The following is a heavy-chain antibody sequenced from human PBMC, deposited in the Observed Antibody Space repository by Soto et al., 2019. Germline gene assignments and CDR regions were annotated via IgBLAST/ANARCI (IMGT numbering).Heavy chain of an antibody. CDR2: ISSSSSYI. J-gene: IGHJ4*02. CDR3: ARGEELERGRNDY. V-gene: IGHV3-21*01. D-gene: IGHD1-1*01. CDR1: GFTFSSYS. Sequence: GGSLRLSCAASGFTFSSYSMNWVRQAPGKGLEWVSSISSSSSYIYYADSVKGRFTISRDNAKNSLYLQMNSQRAEDTAVYYCARGEELERGRNDYWGQGTLVTVSS.